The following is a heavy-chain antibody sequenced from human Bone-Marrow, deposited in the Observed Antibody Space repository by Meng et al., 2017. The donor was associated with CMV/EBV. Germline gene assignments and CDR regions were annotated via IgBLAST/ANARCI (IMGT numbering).Heavy chain of an antibody. Sequence: GESLKISCAASGFTFSDYYMSWIRQAPGKGLEWVSYISSSGSTIYYADSVKGRFTISRDNAKNSLYLQMNSLRAEDTAVYYCAKGAYSSSWATPEYFQHWGQGTLVTVSS. D-gene: IGHD6-13*01. J-gene: IGHJ1*01. CDR2: ISSSGSTI. CDR1: GFTFSDYY. V-gene: IGHV3-11*01. CDR3: AKGAYSSSWATPEYFQH.